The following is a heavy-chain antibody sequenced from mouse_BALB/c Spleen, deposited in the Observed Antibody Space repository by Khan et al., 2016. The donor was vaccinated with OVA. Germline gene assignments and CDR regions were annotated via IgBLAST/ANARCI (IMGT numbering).Heavy chain of an antibody. CDR1: GYSITSDYA. CDR2: ISYSGST. V-gene: IGHV3-2*02. J-gene: IGHJ1*01. CDR3: AIYAENWYFDV. Sequence: VQLQQSGPGLVKPSQSLSLTCTVTGYSITSDYAWNWIRQFPGNKLEWMGYISYSGSTSYNPSLKSRISITRDPSKNQFFLQLNSVTTEDTATYYCAIYAENWYFDVWGAGTTVTVSS. D-gene: IGHD1-1*01.